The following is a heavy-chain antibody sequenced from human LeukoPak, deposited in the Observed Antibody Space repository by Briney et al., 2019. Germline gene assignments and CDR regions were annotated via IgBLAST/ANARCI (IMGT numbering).Heavy chain of an antibody. D-gene: IGHD6-19*01. J-gene: IGHJ4*02. V-gene: IGHV3-30*18. CDR1: GFPFSTYG. CDR3: AKDREVAGTFLPDY. Sequence: GGSLRLSCAASGFPFSTYGMHWVRQAPGMGLEWVALISYDESNEYHADSVKGRFSVSRDNSKNTLYLQMNSLRAEDTAVYYCAKDREVAGTFLPDYWGQGTLVTVSS. CDR2: ISYDESNE.